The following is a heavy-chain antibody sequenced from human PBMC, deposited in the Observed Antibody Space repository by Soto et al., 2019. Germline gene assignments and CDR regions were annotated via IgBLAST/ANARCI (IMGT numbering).Heavy chain of an antibody. CDR1: GFILSDCA. J-gene: IGHJ6*03. V-gene: IGHV3-48*01. CDR2: ISSSSSVI. CDR3: ARDLSWGSNWYYYMDV. Sequence: EVQLVESGGGLVQPGGSLRLSCATSGFILSDCAMNWVRQAPGKGLEWVSYISSSSSVIDYADSVKCRFTVSRDNARNSLYLQMNSLRVEDTAVYYCARDLSWGSNWYYYMDVWGKGTTVTVSS. D-gene: IGHD7-27*01.